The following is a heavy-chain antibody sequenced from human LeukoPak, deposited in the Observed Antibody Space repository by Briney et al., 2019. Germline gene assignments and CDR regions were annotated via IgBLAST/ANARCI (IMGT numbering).Heavy chain of an antibody. CDR3: AKDVWDIVVVPAATFDY. Sequence: PGGSLRLSCAAPGYTFSSYAMSWVRQAPGKGLEWVSAISGSGGSTYYADSVKGRFAISRDNSKNTLYLQMNSLRAEDTAVYYCAKDVWDIVVVPAATFDYWGQGTLVTVSS. CDR1: GYTFSSYA. J-gene: IGHJ4*02. V-gene: IGHV3-23*01. D-gene: IGHD2-2*01. CDR2: ISGSGGST.